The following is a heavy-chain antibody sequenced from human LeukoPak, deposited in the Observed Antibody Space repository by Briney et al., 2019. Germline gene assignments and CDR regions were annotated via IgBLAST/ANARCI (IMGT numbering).Heavy chain of an antibody. Sequence: GWSLRLSCAPSGFCLNNYCLIWVRQAPREGLEWVSAISNDGGGTNYADFVKGRSTISRDNAKISLYLQMNSLGAEDTAVYYCATGTTSGSYYFAYWGQGTLVTVSS. D-gene: IGHD1-1*01. J-gene: IGHJ4*02. CDR1: GFCLNNYC. CDR3: ATGTTSGSYYFAY. CDR2: ISNDGGGT. V-gene: IGHV3-23*01.